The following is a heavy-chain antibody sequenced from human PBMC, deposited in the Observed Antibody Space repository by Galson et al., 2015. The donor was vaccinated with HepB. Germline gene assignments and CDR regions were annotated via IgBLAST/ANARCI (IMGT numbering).Heavy chain of an antibody. CDR3: ARMGGIAADYFDY. J-gene: IGHJ4*02. CDR2: YYSGGRT. D-gene: IGHD6-13*01. Sequence: SLRLSCAASGFTVSSNYMSWVRQAPGKGLEWVSVYYSGGRTNYADSVKGRFTISRDNPKNTLYLQMNSLRAEDTAVYYCARMGGIAADYFDYWGQGTLVTVSS. V-gene: IGHV3-53*01. CDR1: GFTVSSNY.